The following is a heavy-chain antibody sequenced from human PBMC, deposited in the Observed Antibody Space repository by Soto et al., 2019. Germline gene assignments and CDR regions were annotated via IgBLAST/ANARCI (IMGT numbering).Heavy chain of an antibody. D-gene: IGHD1-26*01. CDR2: IYYSGTM. CDR1: GGSISSSSHY. J-gene: IGHJ4*02. Sequence: LSVTCTVSGGSISSSSHYWGWIRQTPGKGLEWIGSIYYSGTMFYADSVKGRVTISRDNAKNSLYLQMDSLRAEDTAVYYCARDKSGSYSIDYWGQGTLVTVSS. CDR3: ARDKSGSYSIDY. V-gene: IGHV4-39*02.